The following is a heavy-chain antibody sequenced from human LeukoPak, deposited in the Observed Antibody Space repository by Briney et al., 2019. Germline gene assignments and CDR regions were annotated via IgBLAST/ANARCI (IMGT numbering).Heavy chain of an antibody. CDR1: GFTFSSYW. V-gene: IGHV3-74*01. CDR2: INSDGSST. D-gene: IGHD6-13*01. Sequence: GGSLRLSCAASGFTFSSYWMHWVRQAPGKGLVWVARINSDGSSTRYADSVKGRFTISRDNAKNTLYLQMNSLRAEDTAVYYCARDRGGSRSDCWGQGTLVTVSS. CDR3: ARDRGGSRSDC. J-gene: IGHJ4*02.